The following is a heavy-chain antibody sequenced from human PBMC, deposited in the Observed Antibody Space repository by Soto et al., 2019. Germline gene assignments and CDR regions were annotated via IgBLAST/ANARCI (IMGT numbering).Heavy chain of an antibody. J-gene: IGHJ4*02. CDR1: GYTFTSYY. CDR2: INPSGGST. V-gene: IGHV1-46*01. D-gene: IGHD2-21*02. CDR3: ARESNCGGDCYYFDY. Sequence: QVQLVQSGAEVKKPGASVKVSCKASGYTFTSYYMHWVRQAPGQGLEWMGIINPSGGSTSYAQKFQGSVTMTRDTSTSTVYMELSSLRSEDTAVYYCARESNCGGDCYYFDYWGQGTLVTVSS.